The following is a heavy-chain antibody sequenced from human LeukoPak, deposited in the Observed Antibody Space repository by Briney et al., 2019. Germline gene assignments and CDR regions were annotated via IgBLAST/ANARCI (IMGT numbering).Heavy chain of an antibody. CDR3: ARVPGYADAFDI. V-gene: IGHV1-2*02. J-gene: IGHJ3*02. CDR2: INPNSGGT. Sequence: ASVKVSCKASGYTFTGYYMHWVRQAPGQGLEWMGWINPNSGGTNYAQKFQGRVTMTRDTSISTAYMELSRLRSDDTAVYYCARVPGYADAFDIWGQGTMVTVSS. D-gene: IGHD1-1*01. CDR1: GYTFTGYY.